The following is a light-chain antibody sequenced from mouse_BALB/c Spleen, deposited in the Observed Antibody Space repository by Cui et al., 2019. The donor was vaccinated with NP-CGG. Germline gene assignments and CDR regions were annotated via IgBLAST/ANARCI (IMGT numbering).Light chain of an antibody. Sequence: QAVVTKESAPTTSPGETVTLSCRSSTGAVTPSNYANWVQEKPDHLFTGLIGGTNNRAPGVPARFSGSLIGDKAALTITGAQTEDEAIYFCALWYSNHWVFGGGTKLTVL. CDR2: GTN. V-gene: IGLV1*01. CDR3: ALWYSNHWV. J-gene: IGLJ1*01. CDR1: TGAVTPSNY.